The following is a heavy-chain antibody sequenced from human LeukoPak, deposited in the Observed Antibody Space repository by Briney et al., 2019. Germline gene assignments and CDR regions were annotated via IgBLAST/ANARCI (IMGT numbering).Heavy chain of an antibody. CDR3: AKEDYYGSGSYPYYFDY. V-gene: IGHV3-23*01. D-gene: IGHD3-10*01. CDR2: ISGSGGST. Sequence: PGGSLRLSCAASGFTFSSYAMSWVRQAPGKGLEWVSAISGSGGSTYYADSVKGRFTISRDNSKNTLYLQMNSLRAEDTAVYYCAKEDYYGSGSYPYYFDYWGQGTLVTASS. CDR1: GFTFSSYA. J-gene: IGHJ4*02.